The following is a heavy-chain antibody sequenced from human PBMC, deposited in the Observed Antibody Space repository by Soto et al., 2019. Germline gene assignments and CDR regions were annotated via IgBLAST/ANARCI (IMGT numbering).Heavy chain of an antibody. J-gene: IGHJ4*02. CDR1: GGSFSGYY. CDR2: INHSGST. V-gene: IGHV4-34*01. CDR3: ASPSREAAIVGATTGDY. Sequence: QVQLQQWGAGLLKPSETLSLTCAVYGGSFSGYYWSWIRQPPGKGLEWIGEINHSGSTNYNPSLKCRVTISVDTSKNQFSLKLSSVTAADTAVYYCASPSREAAIVGATTGDYWGQGTLVTVSS. D-gene: IGHD1-26*01.